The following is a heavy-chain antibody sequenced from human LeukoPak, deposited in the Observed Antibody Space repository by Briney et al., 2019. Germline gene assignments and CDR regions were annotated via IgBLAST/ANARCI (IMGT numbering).Heavy chain of an antibody. V-gene: IGHV5-51*01. CDR3: VVHDFWSSFSSVFDY. D-gene: IGHD3-3*01. Sequence: GESLKISCKGSGYDFTNYWIGWVRQLPGKGPEWMGIIYPGDSDTRYSPSFEGQVTISADKSISTVYLQWKSLKASDTATYYCVVHDFWSSFSSVFDYWGQGTLVTVSS. CDR2: IYPGDSDT. J-gene: IGHJ4*02. CDR1: GYDFTNYW.